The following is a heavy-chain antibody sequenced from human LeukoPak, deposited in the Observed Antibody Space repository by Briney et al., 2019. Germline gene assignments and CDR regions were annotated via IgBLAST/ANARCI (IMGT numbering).Heavy chain of an antibody. CDR1: GFTFSSYS. D-gene: IGHD3-10*01. J-gene: IGHJ6*02. CDR2: ISSSSSYI. V-gene: IGHV3-21*01. Sequence: GGSLRLSCAASGFTFSSYSMNWVRQAPGKGLEWVSSISSSSSYIYYADSVKGRFTISRDNAKNSLYLQMNSLRAEDTAVYYCARDWYYYGSGTPLGDYYGMDVWGQGTTVTVSS. CDR3: ARDWYYYGSGTPLGDYYGMDV.